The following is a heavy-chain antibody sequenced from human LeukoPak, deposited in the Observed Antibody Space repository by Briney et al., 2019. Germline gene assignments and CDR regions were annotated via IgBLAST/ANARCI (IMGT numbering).Heavy chain of an antibody. J-gene: IGHJ4*02. CDR2: IYHSGST. CDR1: GGSISSGGYS. Sequence: SQTLSLTCAVSGGSISSGGYSWSWIRQPPGKGLEWIGYIYHSGSTYYNPSLKSRVTISVDRSKNQFSLKLSSVTAADTAVYYCARAPSAKNSSPYFFDYWGQGTLVTVSS. CDR3: ARAPSAKNSSPYFFDY. V-gene: IGHV4-30-2*01. D-gene: IGHD6-6*01.